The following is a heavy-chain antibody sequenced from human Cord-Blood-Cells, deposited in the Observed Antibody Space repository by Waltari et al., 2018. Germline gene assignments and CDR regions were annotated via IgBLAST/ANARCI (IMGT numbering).Heavy chain of an antibody. J-gene: IGHJ3*02. D-gene: IGHD2-21*02. Sequence: QVQLVQSGAEVKKPGASVKVSCKASGYTFTSYAMHWVRQAPGQRLEWMGWINAGNGNTKYSQKFQGRVTITRDTSASTAYMELSSLRSEDTAVYYCARDQGGDYDAFDIWSQGTMVTVSS. CDR3: ARDQGGDYDAFDI. V-gene: IGHV1-3*01. CDR1: GYTFTSYA. CDR2: INAGNGNT.